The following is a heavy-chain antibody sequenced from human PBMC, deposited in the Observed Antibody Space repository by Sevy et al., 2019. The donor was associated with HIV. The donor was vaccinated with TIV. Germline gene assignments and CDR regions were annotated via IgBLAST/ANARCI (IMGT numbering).Heavy chain of an antibody. CDR1: GYTFTTYN. J-gene: IGHJ4*02. D-gene: IGHD2-8*01. V-gene: IGHV1-18*01. Sequence: ASVKVSCKASGYTFTTYNIVWVRQAPGQGLEWLAWMSPYNGNKNYAQRVQGRVTMPTDTFTDTAFLELRSLEFDDTATYYCARGSTSWYDYWGQGTLVTVSS. CDR2: MSPYNGNK. CDR3: ARGSTSWYDY.